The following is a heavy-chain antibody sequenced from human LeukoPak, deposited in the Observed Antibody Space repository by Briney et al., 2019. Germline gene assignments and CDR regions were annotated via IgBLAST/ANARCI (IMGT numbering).Heavy chain of an antibody. Sequence: SSETLSLTCAAYGGSFSGYYWSWIRQPPGKGLEWIGEINHSGSTNYNPSLKSRVTISVDTSKTQFSLKLSSVTAADTAVYYCARGKKYYYDSSGYYYYFDYWGQGTLVTVSS. D-gene: IGHD3-22*01. J-gene: IGHJ4*02. CDR2: INHSGST. CDR1: GGSFSGYY. V-gene: IGHV4-34*01. CDR3: ARGKKYYYDSSGYYYYFDY.